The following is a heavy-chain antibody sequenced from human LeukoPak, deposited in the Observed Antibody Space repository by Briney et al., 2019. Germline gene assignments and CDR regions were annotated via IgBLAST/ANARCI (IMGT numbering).Heavy chain of an antibody. CDR2: ISYDGSNK. D-gene: IGHD2-2*01. V-gene: IGHV3-30*19. Sequence: GWSLRLSCGVSGVSLSSHGMHWVRQAPGKGLEWVAVISYDGSNKYYADSVKGRFTISRDNSKNTLYLQMNSLRAEDTAVYYCAKGAAIVDYWGQGTLVTVSS. J-gene: IGHJ4*02. CDR3: AKGAAIVDY. CDR1: GVSLSSHG.